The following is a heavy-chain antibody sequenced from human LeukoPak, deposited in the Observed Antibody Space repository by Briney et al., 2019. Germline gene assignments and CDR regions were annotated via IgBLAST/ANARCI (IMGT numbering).Heavy chain of an antibody. CDR1: GFTFSSYC. J-gene: IGHJ6*02. V-gene: IGHV3-30*03. Sequence: GGSLRLSCAASGFTFSSYCMHWVRQAPGKVLDWAAGISFYGSSKYYADSVKGRFTISRDNAKNTLYLQMNSLRDEDTALSFCARDYGSGRGVEISSSHSGMAVWGQGTTVTVSS. D-gene: IGHD3-10*01. CDR3: ARDYGSGRGVEISSSHSGMAV. CDR2: ISFYGSSK.